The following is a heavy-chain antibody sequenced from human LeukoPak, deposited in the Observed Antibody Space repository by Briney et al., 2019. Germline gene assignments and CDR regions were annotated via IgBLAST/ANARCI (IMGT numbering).Heavy chain of an antibody. J-gene: IGHJ4*02. D-gene: IGHD6-13*01. V-gene: IGHV4-39*07. Sequence: SETLSLTCTVSGGSISSSSYYWGWIRQPPGKGLEWIGSIYYSGSTYYNPSLKSRVTISVDTSKIQFSLKLSSVTAADTAVYYCARAGEPPDSSSWYPSFYYWGQGTLVTVSS. CDR2: IYYSGST. CDR3: ARAGEPPDSSSWYPSFYY. CDR1: GGSISSSSYY.